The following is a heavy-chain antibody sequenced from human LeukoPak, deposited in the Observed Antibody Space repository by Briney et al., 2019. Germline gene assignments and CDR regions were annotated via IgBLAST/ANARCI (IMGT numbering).Heavy chain of an antibody. V-gene: IGHV4-59*01. CDR1: GGSISSYY. J-gene: IGHJ4*02. Sequence: PSETLSLTCTVSGGSISSYYWSWIRQPPGKGLEWIGYIYYSGSTNYNPSLKSRVTISVDTSKNQFSLKLSSVTAADTAVYYCARGRGSGSYFRGRSYFDYWGQGTLVTVSS. D-gene: IGHD1-26*01. CDR2: IYYSGST. CDR3: ARGRGSGSYFRGRSYFDY.